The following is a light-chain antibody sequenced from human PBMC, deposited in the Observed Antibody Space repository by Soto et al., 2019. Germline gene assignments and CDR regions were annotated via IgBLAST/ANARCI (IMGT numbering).Light chain of an antibody. CDR2: EVT. J-gene: IGLJ1*01. CDR1: SSDVGGYDY. V-gene: IGLV2-14*01. CDR3: TSYTSSSTLV. Sequence: QSALTQPASVSGSPGPSITISCTGTSSDVGGYDYVSWDQQHPGKVPKFMIYEVTNRPSGVSSRFSGSKSGNTASLPISGIQAEDEADYSCTSYTSSSTLVFGTGTKVTVL.